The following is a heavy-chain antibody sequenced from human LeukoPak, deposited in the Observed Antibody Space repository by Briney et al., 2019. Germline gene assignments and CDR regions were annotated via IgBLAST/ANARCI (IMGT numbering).Heavy chain of an antibody. CDR2: ISGSAHKI. D-gene: IGHD5-18*01. Sequence: GGSLRLSCVASGITFSNYAVSWVRQAPEKGLDWVSVISGSAHKIRYAGSVKGRFTISRDNSENIVYLQINNLRVEDTAVYYCAGRPTGYSSGYIHWGQGTLVTVSS. CDR3: AGRPTGYSSGYIH. CDR1: GITFSNYA. V-gene: IGHV3-23*01. J-gene: IGHJ4*02.